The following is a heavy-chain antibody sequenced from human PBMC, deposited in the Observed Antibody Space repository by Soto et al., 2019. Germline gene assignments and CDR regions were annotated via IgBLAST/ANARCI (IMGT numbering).Heavy chain of an antibody. CDR1: GFTFSSYG. J-gene: IGHJ4*02. CDR2: IWYDGSNK. V-gene: IGHV3-33*01. CDR3: ARAGERGIAAAGQDY. Sequence: GGSLRLSCAASGFTFSSYGMHWVRQAPGKGLEWVAVIWYDGSNKYYADSVKGRFTISRDNSKNTLDLQMNSLRAEDTAVYYCARAGERGIAAAGQDYWGQGALVTISS. D-gene: IGHD6-13*01.